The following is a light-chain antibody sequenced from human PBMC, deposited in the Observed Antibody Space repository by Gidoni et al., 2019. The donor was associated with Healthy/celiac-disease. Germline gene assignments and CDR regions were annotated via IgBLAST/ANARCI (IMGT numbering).Light chain of an antibody. Sequence: QTVVPPEPSFSVSPGGTVRLTCGLSSGSVSTSYYPSWYQQTPGQAPRTLIYSTNTRSAGVPDRFSGSILGNKAALTITGAQADDESDYYCVLYMGSGIWVFGGGTKLTVL. CDR3: VLYMGSGIWV. J-gene: IGLJ3*02. V-gene: IGLV8-61*01. CDR2: STN. CDR1: SGSVSTSYY.